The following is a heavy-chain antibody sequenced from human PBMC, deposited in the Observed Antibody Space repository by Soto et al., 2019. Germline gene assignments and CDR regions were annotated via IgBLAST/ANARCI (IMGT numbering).Heavy chain of an antibody. V-gene: IGHV5-51*01. Sequence: GESLKISCQTSGYTFSSNWIGWVRQMPGKGLEWMGIIYPGDSETRYSPSFQGQVTISADRSFSTAYLQWTSLQASDTAMYYCARLLDPWGEPHYVDSWGQGTMVTVSS. CDR3: ARLLDPWGEPHYVDS. D-gene: IGHD3-16*01. CDR1: GYTFSSNW. CDR2: IYPGDSET. J-gene: IGHJ4*02.